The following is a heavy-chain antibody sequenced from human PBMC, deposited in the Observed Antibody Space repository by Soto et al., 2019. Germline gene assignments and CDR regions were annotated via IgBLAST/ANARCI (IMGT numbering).Heavy chain of an antibody. CDR1: GGTFSSYA. D-gene: IGHD3-3*01. CDR3: ARGAYDFWSGYYEPSYYYYYGMDV. Sequence: QVQLVQSGAEVKKPGSSVKVSCKASGGTFSSYAISWVRQAPGQGLEWMGGIIPIFGTANYAQKFQGRVTITADESTSTAYMELSSLRSEDTAVYYCARGAYDFWSGYYEPSYYYYYGMDVWGQGTTVTVSS. V-gene: IGHV1-69*01. J-gene: IGHJ6*02. CDR2: IIPIFGTA.